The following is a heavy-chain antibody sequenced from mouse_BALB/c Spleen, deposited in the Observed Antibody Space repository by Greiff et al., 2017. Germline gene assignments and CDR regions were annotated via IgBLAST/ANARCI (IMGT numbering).Heavy chain of an antibody. Sequence: DVKLVESGGGLVQPGGSLRLSCATSGFTFTDYYMSWVRQPPGKALEWLGFIRNKANGYTTEYSASVKGRFTISRDNSQSILYLQMNTLRAEDSATYYCARNYYGTPYFDVWGAGTTVTVSS. CDR1: GFTFTDYY. J-gene: IGHJ1*01. CDR3: ARNYYGTPYFDV. D-gene: IGHD1-1*01. V-gene: IGHV7-3*02. CDR2: IRNKANGYTT.